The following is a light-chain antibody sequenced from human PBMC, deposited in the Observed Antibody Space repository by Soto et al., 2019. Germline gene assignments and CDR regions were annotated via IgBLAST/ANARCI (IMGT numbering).Light chain of an antibody. J-gene: IGLJ1*01. CDR1: TSDIGAYNY. CDR3: CSHAASYTYV. V-gene: IGLV2-8*01. Sequence: QSVLTQPPSASGSPGQSVTISCTGTTSDIGAYNYVSWYQQRPGKAPKLIIYEVTRRPSGVPDRIFGSKSYTTASLTVSGLQAEDEAEYFCCSHAASYTYVFGPGTKVTVL. CDR2: EVT.